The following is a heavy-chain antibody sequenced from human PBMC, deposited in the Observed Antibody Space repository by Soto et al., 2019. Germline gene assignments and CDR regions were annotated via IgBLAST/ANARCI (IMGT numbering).Heavy chain of an antibody. J-gene: IGHJ3*02. Sequence: SETLSLTCTVSGGSISSYYCSWIRQPPGKGLEWIGYIYYSGSTNYNPSLKSRVTISVDTSKNKFSLKLSSVTAADTAVYYCARLEGYCSGGSCYSDAFDIWGQGTMVTVSS. D-gene: IGHD2-15*01. V-gene: IGHV4-59*08. CDR3: ARLEGYCSGGSCYSDAFDI. CDR1: GGSISSYY. CDR2: IYYSGST.